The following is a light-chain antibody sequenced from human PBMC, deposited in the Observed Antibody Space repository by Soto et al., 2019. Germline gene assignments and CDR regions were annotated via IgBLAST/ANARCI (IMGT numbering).Light chain of an antibody. J-gene: IGKJ1*01. CDR2: RAS. CDR3: LQYHNLWA. CDR1: QIVTSS. Sequence: EIVLTQSPGTLSLSPGEGVTLSCRAGQIVTSSQLAWYQQRPGQAPRLLIYRASTRATGIPARFSGSGSGTEFTLTISSLQSEDFTVYSCLQYHNLWAFGQGTKVDIK. V-gene: IGKV3-15*01.